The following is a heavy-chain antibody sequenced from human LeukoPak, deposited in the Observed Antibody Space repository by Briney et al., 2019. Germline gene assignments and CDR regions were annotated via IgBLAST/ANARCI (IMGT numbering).Heavy chain of an antibody. CDR1: GYTFTSYY. CDR3: ARNAVVVGSAFGI. D-gene: IGHD2-15*01. CDR2: INPSGGST. Sequence: ASVKVSCKASGYTFTSYYMHWVRQAPGQGLEWMGIINPSGGSTSYAQKFQGRVTMTRGTSTSTVYMELSSLRSEDTAVYYCARNAVVVGSAFGIWGQGTMVTVSS. V-gene: IGHV1-46*01. J-gene: IGHJ3*02.